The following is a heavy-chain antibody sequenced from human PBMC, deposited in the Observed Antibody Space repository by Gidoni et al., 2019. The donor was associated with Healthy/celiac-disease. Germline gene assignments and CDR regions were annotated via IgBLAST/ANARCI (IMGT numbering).Heavy chain of an antibody. Sequence: QVQLVESGGGVVQPGRSLRLSCAASGFTFSSYAMHWVRQAPGKGLEWVAVISYDGSNKYYADSVKGRFTISRDNSKNTLYLQMNSLRAEDTAVYYCARLPQYSGYDFNIHDYWGQGTLVTVSS. CDR2: ISYDGSNK. J-gene: IGHJ4*02. D-gene: IGHD5-12*01. V-gene: IGHV3-30-3*01. CDR1: GFTFSSYA. CDR3: ARLPQYSGYDFNIHDY.